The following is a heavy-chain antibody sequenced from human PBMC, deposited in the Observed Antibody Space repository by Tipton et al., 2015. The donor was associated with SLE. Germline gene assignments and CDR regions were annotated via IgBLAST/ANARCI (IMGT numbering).Heavy chain of an antibody. CDR1: GGTFSTYG. CDR3: TRALGGGATHFDY. J-gene: IGHJ4*02. V-gene: IGHV1-69*01. D-gene: IGHD1-26*01. Sequence: QSGPEVKKPGSSMKVSCKAAGGTFSTYGFNWVRQAPGQGLEGMGGFIPISDTTNYAQKFQERITITADESTTTVYMEMSRLRSDDTAVYYCTRALGGGATHFDYWGQGTLVTVSS. CDR2: FIPISDTT.